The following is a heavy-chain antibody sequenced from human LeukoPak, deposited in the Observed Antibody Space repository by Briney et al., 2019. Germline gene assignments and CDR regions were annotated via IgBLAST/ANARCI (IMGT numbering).Heavy chain of an antibody. J-gene: IGHJ4*02. V-gene: IGHV1-18*01. D-gene: IGHD2-21*02. Sequence: ASVKVSCKTSGYTFNNYAITWVRQAPGQGLEWMGWTSVYNRNTNYAQKFQGRITMTTDTSTSTAYMELRSLRSEDTAVYYCAIYHWGGDGNYYFDYWGQGTLVTVSS. CDR3: AIYHWGGDGNYYFDY. CDR1: GYTFNNYA. CDR2: TSVYNRNT.